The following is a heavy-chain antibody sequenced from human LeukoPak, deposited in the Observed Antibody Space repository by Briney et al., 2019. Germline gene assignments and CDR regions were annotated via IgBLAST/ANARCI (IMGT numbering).Heavy chain of an antibody. CDR3: AKDPRPYYDVPVGH. D-gene: IGHD3-3*01. V-gene: IGHV3-23*01. CDR2: ISSSGGTT. Sequence: PGGSLRLSCVASGFMFSDYAMSWVRRAPGKGLEWVSSISSSGGTTFYADSVKGRFTISRDLFKKTVHLEMKAMRAEDTAVYYCAKDPRPYYDVPVGHWGQGTLVTVSS. CDR1: GFMFSDYA. J-gene: IGHJ4*02.